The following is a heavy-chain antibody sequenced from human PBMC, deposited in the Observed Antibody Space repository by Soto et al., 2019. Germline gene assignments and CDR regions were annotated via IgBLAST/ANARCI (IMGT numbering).Heavy chain of an antibody. Sequence: GASLKISCKASGYIFIDYWIGWVRQMPGKGLEWMGIVYPRDSDTRYSPSFQGQVTISADRSTGTAFLQWRSLKASDTAIYYCATSYDSGFDPWGQGTLVTVSS. D-gene: IGHD3-3*01. CDR1: GYIFIDYW. CDR2: VYPRDSDT. J-gene: IGHJ5*02. V-gene: IGHV5-51*01. CDR3: ATSYDSGFDP.